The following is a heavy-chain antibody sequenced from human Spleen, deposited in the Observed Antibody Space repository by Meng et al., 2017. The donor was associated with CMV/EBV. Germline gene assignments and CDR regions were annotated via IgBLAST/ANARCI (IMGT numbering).Heavy chain of an antibody. Sequence: SETLSLTCTVSGGSISNYYWNWIRQPPGKGLEWIGYIYYSGSTSYNPSLKTRVTISVDTSKNQFSLKLRSVTAADTAVYYCARGGLQFLERSSVGYSGMDVWGQGTTVTVSS. J-gene: IGHJ6*02. CDR1: GGSISNYY. CDR3: ARGGLQFLERSSVGYSGMDV. D-gene: IGHD3-3*01. CDR2: IYYSGST. V-gene: IGHV4-59*12.